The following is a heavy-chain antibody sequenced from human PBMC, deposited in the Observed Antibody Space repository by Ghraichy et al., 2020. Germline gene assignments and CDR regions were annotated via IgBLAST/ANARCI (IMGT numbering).Heavy chain of an antibody. D-gene: IGHD3-10*01. Sequence: SETLSLTCTVSGGSISSYYWSWIRQPPGKGLEWIGYIYYSGSTNYNPSLKSRVTISVDTSKNQFSLKLSSVTAADTAVYYCSRGSGSYYKGSGDYYYYGMDVWGQGTTVTVSS. CDR3: SRGSGSYYKGSGDYYYYGMDV. CDR1: GGSISSYY. J-gene: IGHJ6*02. V-gene: IGHV4-59*01. CDR2: IYYSGST.